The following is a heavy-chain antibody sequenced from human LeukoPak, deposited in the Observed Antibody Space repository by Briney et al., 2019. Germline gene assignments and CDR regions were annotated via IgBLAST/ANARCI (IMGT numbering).Heavy chain of an antibody. V-gene: IGHV3-74*01. CDR2: IDSDGSST. J-gene: IGHJ6*03. CDR3: ARAGYYFYMDV. Sequence: TGGSLRLSCAASGFTFSSYWMHWVRQAPGKGLVWVSRIDSDGSSTTYADSVKGRFTISRDNAKNTLFLQMNSLRAEGTAVYYCARAGYYFYMDVWGKGTTVTFSS. CDR1: GFTFSSYW.